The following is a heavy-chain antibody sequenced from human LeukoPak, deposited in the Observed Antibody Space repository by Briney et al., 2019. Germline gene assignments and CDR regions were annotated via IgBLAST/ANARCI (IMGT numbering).Heavy chain of an antibody. V-gene: IGHV3-20*04. CDR2: ISWNGGRT. D-gene: IGHD2-21*01. Sequence: GGSLRLSCAASGFTSDDFGMSWVRQVPGKGLEWVSGISWNGGRTGYADSVKGRFTISRDNAKKSLYLQMNSLRAEDTALYYCARKLLSNAFDIWGQGTMVTVSS. CDR3: ARKLLSNAFDI. CDR1: GFTSDDFG. J-gene: IGHJ3*02.